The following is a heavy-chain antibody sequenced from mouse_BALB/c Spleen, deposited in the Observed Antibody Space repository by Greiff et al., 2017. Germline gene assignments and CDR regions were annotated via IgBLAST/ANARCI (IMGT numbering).Heavy chain of an antibody. D-gene: IGHD2-3*01. Sequence: QVHVKQSGAELAKPGASVKMSCKASGYTFTSYWMHWVKQRPGQGLEWIGYINPSTGYTEYNQKFKDKATLTADKSSSTAYMQLSSLTSEDSAVYYCARSGDGYYPFAYWGQGTLVTVSA. CDR3: ARSGDGYYPFAY. CDR2: INPSTGYT. J-gene: IGHJ3*01. V-gene: IGHV1-7*01. CDR1: GYTFTSYW.